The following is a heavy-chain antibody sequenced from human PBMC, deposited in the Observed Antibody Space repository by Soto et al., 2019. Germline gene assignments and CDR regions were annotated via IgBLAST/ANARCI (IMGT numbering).Heavy chain of an antibody. CDR2: INAGDGNT. CDR1: GYAFTTDL. D-gene: IGHD3-9*01. Sequence: QVQLVQSGAEVKKPGASVKVSCKASGYAFTTDLMHWVRQAPGQRLEWMGWINAGDGNTKYSQTFQGRVTITRDTSASTAYMELSSLRSEDTALYYCAREFFDFLTGYRYFDYWGQGTLVTVSS. J-gene: IGHJ4*02. CDR3: AREFFDFLTGYRYFDY. V-gene: IGHV1-3*01.